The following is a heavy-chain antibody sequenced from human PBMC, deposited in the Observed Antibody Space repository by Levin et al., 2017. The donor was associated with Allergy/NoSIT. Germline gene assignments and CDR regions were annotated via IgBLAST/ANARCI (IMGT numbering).Heavy chain of an antibody. D-gene: IGHD2-8*01. CDR1: GYTVTHYY. CDR3: ARDGRGVSGRPPFDY. J-gene: IGHJ4*02. Sequence: GASVKVSCRAFGYTVTHYYIHWVRQAPGQGLEWMGWIDPNSDDRFYAETFQGRVTMTRDTSISTVYMELSGLTSDDTTVYYCARDGRGVSGRPPFDYWGQGTLVTVSS. CDR2: IDPNSDDR. V-gene: IGHV1-2*02.